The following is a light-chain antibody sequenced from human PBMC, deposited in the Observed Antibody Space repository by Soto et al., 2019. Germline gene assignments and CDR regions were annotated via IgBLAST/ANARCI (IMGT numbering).Light chain of an antibody. V-gene: IGKV1-13*02. CDR2: SAS. CDR3: KQFNSLTRT. Sequence: AIQVTQSPSSLSASVGDRVTITCWASQYISSTLAWYQQKPGKAPKVLIYSASTLESGVPSRFSVSGSGTDFTLTISSLPPEDFVTYYCKQFNSLTRTFGGGTRVEIK. CDR1: QYISST. J-gene: IGKJ4*01.